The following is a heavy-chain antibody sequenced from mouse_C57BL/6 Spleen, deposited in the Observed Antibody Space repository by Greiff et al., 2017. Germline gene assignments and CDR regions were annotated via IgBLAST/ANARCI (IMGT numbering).Heavy chain of an antibody. CDR3: ARSSNFYYAMDY. CDR2: INPGSGGT. V-gene: IGHV1-54*01. CDR1: GYAFTNYL. D-gene: IGHD2-5*01. Sequence: VKVVESGAELVRPGTSVKVSCKASGYAFTNYLIEWVKQRPGQGLEWIGVINPGSGGTNYNEKFKGKATLTADKSSSTAYMQLSSLTSEDSAVYFCARSSNFYYAMDYWGQGTSVTVSS. J-gene: IGHJ4*01.